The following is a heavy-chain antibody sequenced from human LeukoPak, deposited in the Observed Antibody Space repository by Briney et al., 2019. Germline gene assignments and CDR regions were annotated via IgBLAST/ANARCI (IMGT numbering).Heavy chain of an antibody. Sequence: GASVKVSCKASGYTFTGSYMHWVRQAPGQGLEWMGWINPNSGGTNYAQKFQGRVTMTRDTSISTAHMELSRLRSDDTAVYYCARDFLQPRGYSYGLYYYYYMDVWGKGTTVTVSS. CDR3: ARDFLQPRGYSYGLYYYYYMDV. CDR1: GYTFTGSY. D-gene: IGHD5-18*01. V-gene: IGHV1-2*02. CDR2: INPNSGGT. J-gene: IGHJ6*03.